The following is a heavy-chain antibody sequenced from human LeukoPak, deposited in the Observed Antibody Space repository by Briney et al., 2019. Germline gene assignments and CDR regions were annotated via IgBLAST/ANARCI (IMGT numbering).Heavy chain of an antibody. Sequence: GGSLRLSCAASGLTFSSSAMSWVRQAPGKGLEWVSAISGSGGSTFYADSVKGRFTISRDNSKNTLYLQMSSLRAEDTAVYYCAKAPSGSYLFDYWGQGTLVTVSS. J-gene: IGHJ4*02. D-gene: IGHD1-26*01. CDR2: ISGSGGST. CDR3: AKAPSGSYLFDY. CDR1: GLTFSSSA. V-gene: IGHV3-23*01.